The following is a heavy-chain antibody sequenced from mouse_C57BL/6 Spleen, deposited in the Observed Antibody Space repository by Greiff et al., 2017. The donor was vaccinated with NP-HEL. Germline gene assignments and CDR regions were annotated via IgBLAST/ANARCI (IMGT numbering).Heavy chain of an antibody. V-gene: IGHV1-15*01. J-gene: IGHJ3*01. D-gene: IGHD2-10*02. CDR2: IDPETGGT. CDR3: TNTYGNTWFAY. CDR1: GYTFTDYE. Sequence: QVQLKESGAELVRPGASVTLSCKASGYTFTDYEMHWVKQTPVHGLEWIGAIDPETGGTAYNQKFKGKAILIADKSSSTAYMELRSLTSEDSAVYYCTNTYGNTWFAYWGQGTLVTVSA.